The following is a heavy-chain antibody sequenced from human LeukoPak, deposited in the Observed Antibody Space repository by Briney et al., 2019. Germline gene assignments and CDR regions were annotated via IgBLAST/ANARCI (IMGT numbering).Heavy chain of an antibody. Sequence: SETLSLTCTVSGYSISSGYYWGWIRQPPGKGLEWIESIYYSVSTSYNPSPKRRVTLSVDTSKHQSSLKLSSVTAADTAVYYCARHGSIVVVPAAIRGYNWFDPWGQGTLVTVSS. J-gene: IGHJ5*02. V-gene: IGHV4-38-2*02. CDR1: GYSISSGYY. D-gene: IGHD2-2*02. CDR2: IYYSVST. CDR3: ARHGSIVVVPAAIRGYNWFDP.